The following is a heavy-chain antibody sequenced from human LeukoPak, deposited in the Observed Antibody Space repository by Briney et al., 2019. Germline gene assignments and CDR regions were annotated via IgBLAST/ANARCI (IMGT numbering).Heavy chain of an antibody. V-gene: IGHV4-59*01. CDR1: GGSISSCY. CDR3: ARGLEPTGDSYGYLNWFDP. CDR2: IYYSGST. J-gene: IGHJ5*02. Sequence: PSETLSLTCTVSGGSISSCYWSWIRQPPGKGLEWIGYIYYSGSTNYNPSLKSRVTISVDTSKNQFSLKLSSVTAADTAVYYCARGLEPTGDSYGYLNWFDPWGQGTLVTVSS. D-gene: IGHD5-18*01.